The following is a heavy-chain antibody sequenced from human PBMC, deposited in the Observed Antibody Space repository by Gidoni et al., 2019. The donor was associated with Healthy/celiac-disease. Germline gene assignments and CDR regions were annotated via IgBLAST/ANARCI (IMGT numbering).Heavy chain of an antibody. J-gene: IGHJ4*02. V-gene: IGHV3-49*05. CDR2: IRSKAYGGTT. CDR1: GFTFGDYA. CDR3: TRVVNSYWAGGYFDY. Sequence: EVQLVESGGGLVKPGRSLRLSCTASGFTFGDYAMSWFRQAPGKGLEWVGFIRSKAYGGTTEYAASVKGRFTISRDDSKSIAYLQMNSLKTEDTAVYYCTRVVNSYWAGGYFDYWGQGTLVTVSS. D-gene: IGHD4-4*01.